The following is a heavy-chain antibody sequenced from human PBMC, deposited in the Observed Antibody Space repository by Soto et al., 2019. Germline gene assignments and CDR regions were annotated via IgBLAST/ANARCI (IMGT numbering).Heavy chain of an antibody. CDR3: ARWVRQWLVPLHYYYIDV. CDR2: INAGNGNT. Sequence: ASVKVSCKASGYTFTSYAMHWVRQAPGQRLEWMGWINAGNGNTKYSQKFQGRVTITRDTSASTAYMELSSLRSEDTAVYYCARWVRQWLVPLHYYYIDVCGKGTTVTVPS. D-gene: IGHD6-19*01. CDR1: GYTFTSYA. J-gene: IGHJ6*03. V-gene: IGHV1-3*01.